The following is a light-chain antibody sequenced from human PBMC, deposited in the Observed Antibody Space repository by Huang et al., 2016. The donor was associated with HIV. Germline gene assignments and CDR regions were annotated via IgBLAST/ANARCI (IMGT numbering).Light chain of an antibody. J-gene: IGKJ4*01. Sequence: EIVLTQSPATLSLSPGERATLSCRASQSVSSYLVWYQQKPGQAPRLLIYAVSNRATGIPARFSGSGSGTDFTLTISSLEPEDFAVYYCQQRSNWELTFGGGTKVEIK. CDR3: QQRSNWELT. CDR2: AVS. CDR1: QSVSSY. V-gene: IGKV3-11*01.